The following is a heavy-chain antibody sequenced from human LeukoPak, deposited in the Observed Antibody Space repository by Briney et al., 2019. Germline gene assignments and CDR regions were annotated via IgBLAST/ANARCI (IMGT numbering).Heavy chain of an antibody. J-gene: IGHJ4*02. D-gene: IGHD6-19*01. V-gene: IGHV3-74*01. CDR2: ISNDGTST. CDR1: GLTFSNYW. Sequence: PGGSLRLSCAVSGLTFSNYWMHWVRQAPGKGLVWVSRISNDGTSTSYADSVKGRFTISRDNAKNTLYLQMNSLTAEDTAVYYCAKERSLEIAVAGTIFDYWGQGTLVTVSS. CDR3: AKERSLEIAVAGTIFDY.